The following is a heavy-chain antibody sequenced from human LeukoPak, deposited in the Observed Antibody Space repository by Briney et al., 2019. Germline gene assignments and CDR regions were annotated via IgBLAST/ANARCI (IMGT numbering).Heavy chain of an antibody. Sequence: VASVKVSCKASGGTFSSYAISWVRQAPGQGLEWMGGIIPIFGTANYAQKFQGRVTITADESTSTAYMELSSLRSEDTAVYYCARARVFGYGDYNFSHYYYYMDVWGKGTTVTISS. V-gene: IGHV1-69*13. D-gene: IGHD4-17*01. CDR2: IIPIFGTA. CDR3: ARARVFGYGDYNFSHYYYYMDV. J-gene: IGHJ6*03. CDR1: GGTFSSYA.